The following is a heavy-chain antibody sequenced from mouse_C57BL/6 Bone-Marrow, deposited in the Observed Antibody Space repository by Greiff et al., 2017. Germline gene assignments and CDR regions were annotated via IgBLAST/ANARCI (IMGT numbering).Heavy chain of an antibody. J-gene: IGHJ2*01. Sequence: VKLMESGAELVRPGTSVKMSCKASGYTFTNYWIGWAKQRPGHGLEWIGDIYPGGGYTNYNEKFKGKATLTADKSSSTAYMQFSSLTSKDSAIYYCARNYDSFPDFDYWGQGTTLTVSS. CDR2: IYPGGGYT. D-gene: IGHD1-1*01. CDR1: GYTFTNYW. V-gene: IGHV1-63*01. CDR3: ARNYDSFPDFDY.